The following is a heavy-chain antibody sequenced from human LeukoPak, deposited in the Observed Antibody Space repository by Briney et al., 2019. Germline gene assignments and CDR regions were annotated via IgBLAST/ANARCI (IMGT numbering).Heavy chain of an antibody. J-gene: IGHJ6*04. D-gene: IGHD2-2*01. Sequence: SVKVSCKASGGTFISYAISWVRQAPGQGLEWMGGIIPIFGTANYAQKFQGRVTITADESTSTAYMELSSLRSEDTAVYYCARVATSCSYYYYGMDVWGKGTTVTVSS. CDR2: IIPIFGTA. CDR1: GGTFISYA. V-gene: IGHV1-69*13. CDR3: ARVATSCSYYYYGMDV.